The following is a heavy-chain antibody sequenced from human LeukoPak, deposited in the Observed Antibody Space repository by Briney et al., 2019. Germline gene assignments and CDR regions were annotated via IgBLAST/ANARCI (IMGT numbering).Heavy chain of an antibody. CDR3: ARVEYYYDSSGFLMNPYFDY. CDR1: GYTFTSYG. J-gene: IGHJ4*02. V-gene: IGHV1-18*01. D-gene: IGHD3-22*01. Sequence: GASVKVSCKASGYTFTSYGISWVRQAPGQGLEWMGWISAYNGNTNYAQKLQGRVTMTTDTSTSTAYMELRSLRSDDTAVYYCARVEYYYDSSGFLMNPYFDYWGQGTLVTVSS. CDR2: ISAYNGNT.